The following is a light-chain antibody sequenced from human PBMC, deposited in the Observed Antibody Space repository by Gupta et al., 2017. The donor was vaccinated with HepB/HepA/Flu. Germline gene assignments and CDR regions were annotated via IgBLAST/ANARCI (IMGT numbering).Light chain of an antibody. J-gene: IGKJ5*01. CDR1: QSISAN. Sequence: EIVMTQSPATLSVSPGERATLSCRASQSISANLGWFQQKPGQAPRPLIYDASIRASGVPARFSGSGSGTEFTLTISSLQSEDFAIYYCQQDNSWPITFGQGTLLEIK. CDR3: QQDNSWPIT. V-gene: IGKV3-15*01. CDR2: DAS.